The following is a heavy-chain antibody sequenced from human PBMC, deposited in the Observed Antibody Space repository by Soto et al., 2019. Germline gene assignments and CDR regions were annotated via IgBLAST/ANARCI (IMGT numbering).Heavy chain of an antibody. Sequence: QVQLQQWGAGLLKPSETLSLTCAGYGGSFSGYSWNWIRQPPGKGLEWIGEINHSGSTNYNPSLKGRVTISVDMSKNRYSLKLTSLTAADTAVYYCASPGEPLAGFGYWGQGTLVTVSS. D-gene: IGHD3-10*01. CDR2: INHSGST. CDR3: ASPGEPLAGFGY. V-gene: IGHV4-34*01. CDR1: GGSFSGYS. J-gene: IGHJ4*02.